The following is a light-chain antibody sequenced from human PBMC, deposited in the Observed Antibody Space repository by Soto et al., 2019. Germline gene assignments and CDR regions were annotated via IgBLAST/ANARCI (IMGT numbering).Light chain of an antibody. V-gene: IGKV1-5*03. CDR1: QSVSNW. Sequence: STLSASLGDRVTITCRASQSVSNWLAWYQQKPGKAPQVLIYRASTLESGVPSRFSGSGAGTEFTLTISSLQPDDFATYYCQQYNNYPRTFGQGTKVDIK. CDR2: RAS. J-gene: IGKJ1*01. CDR3: QQYNNYPRT.